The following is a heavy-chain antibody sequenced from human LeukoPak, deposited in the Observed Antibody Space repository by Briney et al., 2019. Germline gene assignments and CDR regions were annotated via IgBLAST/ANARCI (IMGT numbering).Heavy chain of an antibody. CDR3: ARLYSGGYQNEYYFDY. J-gene: IGHJ4*02. CDR2: INPNSGGT. V-gene: IGHV1-2*02. D-gene: IGHD3-22*01. Sequence: ASVKVSCKASGHTFTGYYMHWVRQAPGQGLEWMGWINPNSGGTNYAQKFQGRVTMTRDTSISTAYMELSRLRSDDTAVYYCARLYSGGYQNEYYFDYWGQGTLVTVSS. CDR1: GHTFTGYY.